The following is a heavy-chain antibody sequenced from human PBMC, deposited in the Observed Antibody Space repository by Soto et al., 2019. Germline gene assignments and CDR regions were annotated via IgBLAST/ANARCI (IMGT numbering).Heavy chain of an antibody. CDR2: INHSGST. CDR1: GGSFSGYY. CDR3: ASLPITISGAIWGYGFDS. V-gene: IGHV4-34*01. Sequence: QAQLQQWGAGLLKPSETLSLTCAVYGGSFSGYYWSWIRQPPGKGLEWIGEINHSGSTNYNPSLKSRVTISADRSKNQFSLQLSSVTAADTAMYYCASLPITISGAIWGYGFDSWGQGTLVTVSS. J-gene: IGHJ5*01. D-gene: IGHD3-3*01.